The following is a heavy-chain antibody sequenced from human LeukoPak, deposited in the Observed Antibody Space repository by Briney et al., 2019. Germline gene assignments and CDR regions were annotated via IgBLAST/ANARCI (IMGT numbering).Heavy chain of an antibody. CDR2: IYTSGST. J-gene: IGHJ3*02. CDR3: ARDLNDSRGYWEAFDI. D-gene: IGHD3-22*01. CDR1: GASISRSY. Sequence: SETLSLTCTVSGASISRSYWSWIRQPAGKGLEWIGRIYTSGSTNYNPSLKSRVTMSLDTSKSQFSLKLSSVTAADIAVYYCARDLNDSRGYWEAFDIWGQGIMVTVSS. V-gene: IGHV4-4*07.